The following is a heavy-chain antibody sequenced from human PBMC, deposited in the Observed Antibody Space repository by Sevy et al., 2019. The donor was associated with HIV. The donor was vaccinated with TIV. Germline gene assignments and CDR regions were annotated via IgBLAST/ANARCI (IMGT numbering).Heavy chain of an antibody. CDR3: ARVPAYYDFWSGYEPYFDY. Sequence: GGSLRLSCAASGFTFSDYYMSWIRQAPGKGLEWVSYISSSSYTNYADSVKGRFTISRDNAKNSLYLQMNSLRAEDTAVYYCARVPAYYDFWSGYEPYFDYWGQGTLVTVSS. CDR1: GFTFSDYY. V-gene: IGHV3-11*06. D-gene: IGHD3-3*01. J-gene: IGHJ4*02. CDR2: ISSSSYT.